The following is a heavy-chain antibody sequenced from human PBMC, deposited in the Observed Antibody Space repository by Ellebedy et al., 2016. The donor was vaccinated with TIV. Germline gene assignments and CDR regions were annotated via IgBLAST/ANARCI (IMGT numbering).Heavy chain of an antibody. V-gene: IGHV3-23*01. CDR1: GFTFSSYA. CDR2: ISGSGGST. J-gene: IGHJ6*02. D-gene: IGHD3-10*01. CDR3: ARCGISTRKVRGGALHYGMDV. Sequence: GESLKISXAASGFTFSSYAMSWVRQAPGKGLEWVSAISGSGGSTYYADSVKGRFTISRDNAKNTLYLQMNSLRAEDTAVYYCARCGISTRKVRGGALHYGMDVWGQGTTVTVSS.